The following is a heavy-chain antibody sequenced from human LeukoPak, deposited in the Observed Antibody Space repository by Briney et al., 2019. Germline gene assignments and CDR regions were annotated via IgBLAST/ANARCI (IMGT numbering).Heavy chain of an antibody. Sequence: SETLSLTCTVSGGSISNYYWSWIRQPPGKGLEWIGYVFYSGSTNYNPSLRSRVTISVDTSKNQFSLKLSSVTAADTAVYYCARGNYYDSSGYYYWGQGTLVTVSS. D-gene: IGHD3-22*01. V-gene: IGHV4-59*01. J-gene: IGHJ4*02. CDR2: VFYSGST. CDR3: ARGNYYDSSGYYY. CDR1: GGSISNYY.